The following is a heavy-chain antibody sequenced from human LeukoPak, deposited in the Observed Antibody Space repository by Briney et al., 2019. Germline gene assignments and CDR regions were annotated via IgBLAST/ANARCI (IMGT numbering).Heavy chain of an antibody. V-gene: IGHV4-59*01. CDR1: GGSISSYY. Sequence: SETLSLTCTVSGGSISSYYWSWIRQPPGKGLEWIGYIYYSGSTNYNPSLKSRVTISVDTSKNQFSLKLSSVTAADTAVYYCATGSGEYGDPDAFDIWGQGTMVTVSS. CDR3: ATGSGEYGDPDAFDI. CDR2: IYYSGST. J-gene: IGHJ3*02. D-gene: IGHD3-10*01.